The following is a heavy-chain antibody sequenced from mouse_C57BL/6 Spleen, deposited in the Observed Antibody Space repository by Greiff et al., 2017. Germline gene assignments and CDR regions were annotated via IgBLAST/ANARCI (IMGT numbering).Heavy chain of an antibody. V-gene: IGHV1-74*01. Sequence: VQLQQPGAELVKPGASVKVSCKASGYTFTSYWMHWVKQRPGQGLEWIGRIHPSDSATNYNQKFKGKATLTVDKSSSTAYMQLSSLTSEDSAVYYCAIGLLRSPYAMDYWGQGTSVTVSS. CDR2: IHPSDSAT. D-gene: IGHD1-1*01. J-gene: IGHJ4*01. CDR1: GYTFTSYW. CDR3: AIGLLRSPYAMDY.